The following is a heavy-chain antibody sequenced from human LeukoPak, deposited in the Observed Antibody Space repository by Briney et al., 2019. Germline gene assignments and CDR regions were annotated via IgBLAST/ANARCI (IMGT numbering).Heavy chain of an antibody. CDR1: GITFSYYW. CDR3: ARDMGFDY. J-gene: IGHJ4*02. D-gene: IGHD3-16*01. V-gene: IGHV3-74*01. Sequence: GALRLSCAASGITFSYYWMHWVRQAPGKGLVWVSRIDADGSSATYADSVKGRFTISRDNAKNTLYLQMNSLRAEDTAVYYCARDMGFDYWGQGTLVTVSS. CDR2: IDADGSSA.